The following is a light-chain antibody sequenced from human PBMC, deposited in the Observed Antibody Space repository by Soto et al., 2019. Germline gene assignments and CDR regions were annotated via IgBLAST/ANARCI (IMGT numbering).Light chain of an antibody. CDR1: QSVSSSY. J-gene: IGKJ3*01. Sequence: EIVLTQSPGTLSLSPGERATLFCRASQSVSSSYLAWYQQKPGQAPRLLIYGASSRATGIPDRFSDSGSGTDFTLTISRLEPEDFAVYYCQQYGSSQFTFGPGTKVDLK. CDR3: QQYGSSQFT. CDR2: GAS. V-gene: IGKV3-20*01.